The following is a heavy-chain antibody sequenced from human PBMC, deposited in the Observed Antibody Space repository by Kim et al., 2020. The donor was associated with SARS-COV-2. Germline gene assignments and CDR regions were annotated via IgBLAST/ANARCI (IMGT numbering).Heavy chain of an antibody. CDR2: ISTSGSTT. D-gene: IGHD2-2*01. CDR3: ARSLYCSSTSCFYGMDV. CDR1: GFTFSTYE. V-gene: IGHV3-48*03. J-gene: IGHJ6*02. Sequence: GGSLRLSCAASGFTFSTYEMNWVRQAPGKGLEWISYISTSGSTTYYADSVKGRFTISRDNAKSSLSLQMNSLRAEDTAVYYCARSLYCSSTSCFYGMDVWGQGTTVTVSS.